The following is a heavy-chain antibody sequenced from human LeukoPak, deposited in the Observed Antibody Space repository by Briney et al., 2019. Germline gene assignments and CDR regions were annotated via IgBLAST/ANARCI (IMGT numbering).Heavy chain of an antibody. D-gene: IGHD2-15*01. CDR2: IYPGDSNT. V-gene: IGHV5-51*01. Sequence: GESLKISCKGSGYSFASYWIGWVRQMPGKGLEWMGIIYPGDSNTRYSPSFQGQVTISADKSISTAYLQWSSLKASDTAMYYCARHLLPAAVTSYDAFVVWGQGTMVTVSS. CDR1: GYSFASYW. CDR3: ARHLLPAAVTSYDAFVV. J-gene: IGHJ3*01.